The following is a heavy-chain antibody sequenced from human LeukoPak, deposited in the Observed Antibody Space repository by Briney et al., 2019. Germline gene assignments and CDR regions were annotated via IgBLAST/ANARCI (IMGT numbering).Heavy chain of an antibody. V-gene: IGHV3-33*01. CDR1: GFTFSSYG. D-gene: IGHD3-10*01. CDR3: ARELGELSPYYYYYGMDV. Sequence: SGGSLRLSCAASGFTFSSYGMHWVRQAPGKGLEWVAVIWYDGSNKYYADSVKGRFTISRDNSKNTLYLQMNSLRAEDTAVYYCARELGELSPYYYYYGMDVWGKGTTDTVSS. CDR2: IWYDGSNK. J-gene: IGHJ6*04.